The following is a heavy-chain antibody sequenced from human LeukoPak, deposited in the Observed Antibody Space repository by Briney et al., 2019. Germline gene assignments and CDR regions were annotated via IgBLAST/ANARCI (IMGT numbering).Heavy chain of an antibody. D-gene: IGHD1-7*01. J-gene: IGHJ4*02. CDR3: ARDGTNDY. V-gene: IGHV3-30*02. CDR1: GFTFSSYG. Sequence: GGSLRLSCAASGFTFSSYGMHWVRQAPGKGLEWVAFIRYDGSNKYYADSVRGRFTISRDNSRNTLYLQMNSLRAEDTAVYYCARDGTNDYWGQGTLVTVSS. CDR2: IRYDGSNK.